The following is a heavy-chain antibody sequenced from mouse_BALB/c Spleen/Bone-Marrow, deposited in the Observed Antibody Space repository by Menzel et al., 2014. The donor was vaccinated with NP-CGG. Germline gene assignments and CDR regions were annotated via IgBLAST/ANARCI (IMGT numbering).Heavy chain of an antibody. Sequence: EVQRVESGAELVRSGASVKLSCTASGFNIKDYYMHWVKQRPEQGLEWIGWIDPENGDTEYAPKFQGKATMTADTSSNTAYLQLSSLTSEDTAVYYCARGGSSYGWYFDVWGAGTTVTVSS. V-gene: IGHV14-4*02. J-gene: IGHJ1*01. CDR1: GFNIKDYY. CDR2: IDPENGDT. D-gene: IGHD1-1*01. CDR3: ARGGSSYGWYFDV.